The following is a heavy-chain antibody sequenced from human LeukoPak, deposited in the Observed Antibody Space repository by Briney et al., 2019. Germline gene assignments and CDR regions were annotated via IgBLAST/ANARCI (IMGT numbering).Heavy chain of an antibody. Sequence: ASVKVSCKASGYIFSSYYMHWVRQAPGQGLEWMGIINPSGGSTSYAQKSQGRVTMTRDTSTSTVYMELSSLRSEDTAVYYCARDSPISGSYYGGLGHWGQGTLVTVSS. V-gene: IGHV1-46*01. CDR2: INPSGGST. CDR3: ARDSPISGSYYGGLGH. D-gene: IGHD1-26*01. J-gene: IGHJ4*02. CDR1: GYIFSSYY.